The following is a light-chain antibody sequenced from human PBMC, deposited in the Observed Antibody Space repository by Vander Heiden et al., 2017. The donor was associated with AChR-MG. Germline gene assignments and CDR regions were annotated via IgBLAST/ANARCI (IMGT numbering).Light chain of an antibody. CDR1: QSISDC. V-gene: IGKV1-5*03. CDR3: QQYDAYFKFGHAT. CDR2: KTS. J-gene: IGKJ1*01. Sequence: DIQMTQSPSTLSASVGDRVTITCRASQSISDCLAWYQQKPGKAPKLLMYKTSLLFTGVPSRFSGSGSGTEFSLTISGLQPEDFATYYCQQYDAYFKFGHATFGQGTKVEIK.